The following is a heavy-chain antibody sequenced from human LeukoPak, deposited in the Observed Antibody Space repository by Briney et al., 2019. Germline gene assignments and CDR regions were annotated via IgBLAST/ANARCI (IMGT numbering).Heavy chain of an antibody. V-gene: IGHV4-4*07. Sequence: ASETLSLTCTVSGGSITTYYYNWIRQPAGKGLEWIGRIYTGGGTKYNPSLKSRVTISVDTSKNQFSLRLNSVTAADTAVYYCAAGLPPVTAYSYFHRNVWGKGTTVAVSS. J-gene: IGHJ6*03. D-gene: IGHD2-2*01. CDR3: AAGLPPVTAYSYFHRNV. CDR1: GGSITTYY. CDR2: IYTGGGT.